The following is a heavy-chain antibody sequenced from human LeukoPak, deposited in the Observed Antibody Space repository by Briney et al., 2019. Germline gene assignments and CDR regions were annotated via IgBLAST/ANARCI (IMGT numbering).Heavy chain of an antibody. CDR3: ARVYCPNGVCYNSRGWFDP. V-gene: IGHV4-34*01. J-gene: IGHJ5*02. Sequence: PSETLSLICAVYGGSFSGYYWSWIRQPPGKGLEWIGEINHSGSTNYNPSLKSRVTISVDTSKNQFSLKLSSVTAADTAVYYCARVYCPNGVCYNSRGWFDPWGQGTLVTVSS. CDR1: GGSFSGYY. D-gene: IGHD2-8*01. CDR2: INHSGST.